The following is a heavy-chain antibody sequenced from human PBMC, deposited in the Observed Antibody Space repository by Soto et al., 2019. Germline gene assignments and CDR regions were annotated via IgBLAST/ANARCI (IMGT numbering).Heavy chain of an antibody. J-gene: IGHJ4*02. CDR2: INPNNGNT. CDR3: ATTKRVGASYYFDY. CDR1: GYTFTSYD. Sequence: ASVKVSCKASGYTFTSYDINWVRQATGQGLEWMGWINPNNGNTNYAQKLQGRVTMTTDTSTSTAYMELRSLRSDDTAVYYCATTKRVGASYYFDYWGQGTLVTVSS. V-gene: IGHV1-18*01. D-gene: IGHD1-26*01.